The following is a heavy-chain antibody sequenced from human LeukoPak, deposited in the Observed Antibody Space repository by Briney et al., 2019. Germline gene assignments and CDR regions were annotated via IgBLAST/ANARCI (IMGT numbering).Heavy chain of an antibody. V-gene: IGHV4-38-2*01. CDR2: IYHSGST. D-gene: IGHD1-26*01. CDR3: ARVGFSKDPYYFDY. Sequence: SETLSLTCAVSGCSISSGYYWGWIRQPPGKGLEWIGSIYHSGSTYYNPSLKSRVTISVDTSKNQFSLKLSSVTAADTAVYYCARVGFSKDPYYFDYWGQGTLVTVSS. CDR1: GCSISSGYY. J-gene: IGHJ4*02.